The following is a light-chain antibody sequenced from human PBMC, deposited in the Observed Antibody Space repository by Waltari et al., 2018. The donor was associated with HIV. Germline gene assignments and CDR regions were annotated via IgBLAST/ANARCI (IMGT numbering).Light chain of an antibody. CDR3: QQSYSTPPAYT. CDR1: QSISNY. J-gene: IGKJ2*01. V-gene: IGKV1-39*01. CDR2: AAS. Sequence: DIQMTQSPSSLSASVGDRVTITCRASQSISNYLNWYQQKPGKAPKLLIYAASTLQSGVPSRFSGSGSGTDCTLTISSLQPEDFVTYYCQQSYSTPPAYTFGQGTKLEIK.